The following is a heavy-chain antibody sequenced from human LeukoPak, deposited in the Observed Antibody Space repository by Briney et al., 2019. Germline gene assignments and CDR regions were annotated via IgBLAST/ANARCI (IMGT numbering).Heavy chain of an antibody. CDR2: IRFDGSYK. CDR1: GFTFSSYG. V-gene: IGHV3-30*02. CDR3: ARDKGGIVVVPAALFDY. J-gene: IGHJ4*02. Sequence: GGSLRLSCAASGFTFSSYGMHWVRQAPGKGLEWVAFIRFDGSYKYYADSVKGRFTISRDNAKNSLYLQMNSLRAEDTAVYYCARDKGGIVVVPAALFDYWGQGTLVTVSS. D-gene: IGHD2-2*01.